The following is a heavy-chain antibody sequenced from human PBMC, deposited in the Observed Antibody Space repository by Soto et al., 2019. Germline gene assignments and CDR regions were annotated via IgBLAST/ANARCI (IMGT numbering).Heavy chain of an antibody. D-gene: IGHD3-22*01. CDR2: ISGSGGST. V-gene: IGHV3-23*01. Sequence: EVQLLESGGGLVQPGGSLRLSCAASGFTFSSYAMSWVRQAPGKGLEWVSAISGSGGSTYYADSVKGRFTISRDNSKNTLYLQMNSLRAEDTAVYYCAKEDYDRPGTDSYGMDVWGQGTTVTVSS. CDR3: AKEDYDRPGTDSYGMDV. CDR1: GFTFSSYA. J-gene: IGHJ6*02.